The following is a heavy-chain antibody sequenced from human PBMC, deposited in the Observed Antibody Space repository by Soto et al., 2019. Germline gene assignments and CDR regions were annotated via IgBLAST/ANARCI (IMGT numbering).Heavy chain of an antibody. J-gene: IGHJ4*02. Sequence: PSETLSLTCTVSGGSISSSSYYWGWIRQPPGKGLEWIGSIYYSGSTYYNPSLKSRVTISVDTPKNQFSLKLSSVTAADTAVYYCAGHTSGVLRYFDWLYQPYYFDYWGQGTLVTVSS. D-gene: IGHD3-9*01. CDR3: AGHTSGVLRYFDWLYQPYYFDY. CDR2: IYYSGST. CDR1: GGSISSSSYY. V-gene: IGHV4-39*01.